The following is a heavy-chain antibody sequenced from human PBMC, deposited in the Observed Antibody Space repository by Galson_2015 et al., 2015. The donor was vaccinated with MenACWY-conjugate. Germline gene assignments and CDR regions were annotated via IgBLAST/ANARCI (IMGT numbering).Heavy chain of an antibody. Sequence: SLRLSCAASGFTFSSYGMHWVRQAPGKGLEWVAFIRYDGNNKYYADSVKGRFTISRDNSKNTLYLQMNSLRAEDTAVYYCAKGYSSSWSLVYWGQGTLVTVSS. CDR2: IRYDGNNK. D-gene: IGHD6-13*01. CDR3: AKGYSSSWSLVY. V-gene: IGHV3-30*02. J-gene: IGHJ4*02. CDR1: GFTFSSYG.